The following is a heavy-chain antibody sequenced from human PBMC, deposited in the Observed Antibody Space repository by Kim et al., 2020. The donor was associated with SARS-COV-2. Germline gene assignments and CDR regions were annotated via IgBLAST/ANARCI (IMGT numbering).Heavy chain of an antibody. Sequence: SETLSLTCTVSGGSISSGGYYWSWIRQHPGKGLEWIGYIYYSGSTYYNPSLKSRVTISVDTSKNQFSLKLRSVTAADTAVYYCARGQGLITMIVVVDGAFDSWGQGTLLTASS. CDR1: GGSISSGGYY. V-gene: IGHV4-31*03. D-gene: IGHD3-22*01. J-gene: IGHJ4*02. CDR3: ARGQGLITMIVVVDGAFDS. CDR2: IYYSGST.